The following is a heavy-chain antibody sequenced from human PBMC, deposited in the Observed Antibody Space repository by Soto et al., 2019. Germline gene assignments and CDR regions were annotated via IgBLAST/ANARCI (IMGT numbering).Heavy chain of an antibody. J-gene: IGHJ4*02. CDR1: GFTFSSYA. D-gene: IGHD1-26*01. Sequence: EVQLLESGGGLVQPGGSLRLSCAASGFTFSSYAMRWVRQAPGKGLEWVSAISGSGGSTYYADSVKGRFTISRDNSKNTLYLQMNSLRAEDTAVDYCARRGSGSDSDYWGQGTLVTVSS. CDR2: ISGSGGST. V-gene: IGHV3-23*01. CDR3: ARRGSGSDSDY.